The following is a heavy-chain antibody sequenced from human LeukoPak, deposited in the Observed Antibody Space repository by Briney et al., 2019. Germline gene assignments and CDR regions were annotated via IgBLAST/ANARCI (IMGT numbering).Heavy chain of an antibody. D-gene: IGHD6-13*01. CDR2: INAGSGNT. CDR1: GYTFTSYA. J-gene: IGHJ4*02. Sequence: GASVKVSCKASGYTFTSYAMHWVRQAPGQRLEWMGWINAGSGNTKYSQKFQGRVTITRDTSASTAYMELSSLRSEDTAVYYCARDLYSSSWSDYWGQGTLVTVSS. CDR3: ARDLYSSSWSDY. V-gene: IGHV1-3*01.